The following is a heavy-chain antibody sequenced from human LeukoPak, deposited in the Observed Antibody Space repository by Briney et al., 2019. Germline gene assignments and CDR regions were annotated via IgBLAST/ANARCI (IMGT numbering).Heavy chain of an antibody. D-gene: IGHD2-15*01. CDR1: GFTFRDYG. CDR3: TRNPHPFCSGVHCPSDS. CDR2: LRRKTYSGAT. V-gene: IGHV3-49*03. J-gene: IGHJ4*02. Sequence: GWSLRLSCTTSGFTFRDYGMSWFRQAPGRGVEWVSFLRRKTYSGATDYAASVRGRFVISRDDSESIASLQMNSLKTEDTGVYYCTRNPHPFCSGVHCPSDSWGQGTLVTVS.